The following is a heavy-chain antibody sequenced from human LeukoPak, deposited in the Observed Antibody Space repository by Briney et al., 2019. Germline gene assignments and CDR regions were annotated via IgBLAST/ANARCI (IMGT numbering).Heavy chain of an antibody. CDR3: ARDVREDYYDSSGYERYFDY. CDR1: GFTFSSYW. Sequence: GGSLRLSCAASGFTFSSYWMSWVRQAPGKGLEWVANIKQDGSEKHYVDSVKGRFTISRDNAKNSLYLQMNSLRAEDTAVYYCARDVREDYYDSSGYERYFDYWGQGTLVTVSS. D-gene: IGHD3-22*01. J-gene: IGHJ4*02. V-gene: IGHV3-7*01. CDR2: IKQDGSEK.